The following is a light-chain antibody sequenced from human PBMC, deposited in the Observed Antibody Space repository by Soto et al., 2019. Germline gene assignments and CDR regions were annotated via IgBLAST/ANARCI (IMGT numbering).Light chain of an antibody. V-gene: IGKV3-15*01. CDR2: DES. CDR3: QYYKCYPEP. CDR1: QTVSSN. J-gene: IGKJ1*01. Sequence: MTQSPATLSVSVGERATISCRASQTVSSNLAWYQQKPGKDARHLIYDESTRATGIPSRFSGSGSGTEFTPTTISILHADDVVYYCRQYYKCYPEPFGQGTKVDIK.